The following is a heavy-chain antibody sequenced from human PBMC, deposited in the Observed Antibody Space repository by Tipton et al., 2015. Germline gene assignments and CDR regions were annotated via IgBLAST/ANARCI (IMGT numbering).Heavy chain of an antibody. J-gene: IGHJ5*02. CDR3: AREGMRGYVTRHQFDP. Sequence: QLVQSGAEVKKPGSSVKVSCKASGGDFSTFAISWVRQTPGQGLEWMGGIIPGFGPPNYSQKFQGRVSITADEVTTTAYIEVSSLTSDDTAVYYCAREGMRGYVTRHQFDPWGQGTLVSVSS. CDR2: IIPGFGPP. D-gene: IGHD2-15*01. CDR1: GGDFSTFA. V-gene: IGHV1-69*01.